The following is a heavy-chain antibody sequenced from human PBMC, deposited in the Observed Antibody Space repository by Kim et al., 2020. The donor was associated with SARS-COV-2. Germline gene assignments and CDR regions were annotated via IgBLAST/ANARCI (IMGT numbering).Heavy chain of an antibody. V-gene: IGHV3-74*01. J-gene: IGHJ4*02. D-gene: IGHD2-21*02. CDR3: TRGGVDGGYSTWGY. CDR1: GFTFSGYW. Sequence: GGSLRLSCAASGFTFSGYWMYWVRQAPGKGLVWVSRINPDGTSTTYADSVQGRFTISRDNAKNMLYLQMHSLKADDTAIYYCTRGGVDGGYSTWGYWGQGTLVTVSS. CDR2: INPDGTST.